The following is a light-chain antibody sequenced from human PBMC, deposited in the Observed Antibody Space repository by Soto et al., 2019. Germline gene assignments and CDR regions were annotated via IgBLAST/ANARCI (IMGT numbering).Light chain of an antibody. CDR2: VAS. CDR3: QQYGSSPLT. Sequence: EIVLTQSPGTLSLSPGERATLSCRASQSVSSSYLAWYQQKPGQAPRLLIYVASIRATGIPDRFSGSGSGTDFTLTISRLEPEDFAVYYCQQYGSSPLTFGGGTKVEIK. J-gene: IGKJ4*01. V-gene: IGKV3-20*01. CDR1: QSVSSSY.